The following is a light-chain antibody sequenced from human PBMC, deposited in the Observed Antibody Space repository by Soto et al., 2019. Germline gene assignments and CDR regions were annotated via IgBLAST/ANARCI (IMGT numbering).Light chain of an antibody. CDR1: QSVTSNY. CDR3: QQYGSSLSVT. V-gene: IGKV3-20*01. J-gene: IGKJ5*01. Sequence: EIVLTQSPGTLSLSPGERATLSCRASQSVTSNYLAWYQQRPGQAPRLLIYGASSRATGIPDRFSGSGSGTDFTLTTSRLEPEDFGVYYCQQYGSSLSVTFGQGTRLEIK. CDR2: GAS.